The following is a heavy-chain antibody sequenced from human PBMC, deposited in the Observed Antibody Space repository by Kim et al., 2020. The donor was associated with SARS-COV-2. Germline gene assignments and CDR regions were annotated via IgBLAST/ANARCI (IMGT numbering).Heavy chain of an antibody. V-gene: IGHV3-23*01. J-gene: IGHJ1*01. CDR1: GFSFSTYA. CDR2: ISGSGATT. Sequence: GGSLRLSCVASGFSFSTYAMSWVRQAPGKGLEWVSSISGSGATTNYADSVKGRFNISRDNSINTLYLQMVSVKVADTAKYFCAKDQLGAKTTVTTRG. CDR3: AKDQLGAKTTVTT. D-gene: IGHD4-17*01.